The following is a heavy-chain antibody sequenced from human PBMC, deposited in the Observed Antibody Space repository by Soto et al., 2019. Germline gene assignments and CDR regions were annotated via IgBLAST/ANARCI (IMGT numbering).Heavy chain of an antibody. CDR2: IYYAGTT. Sequence: SETLSLTCTVSGGSISPYYWSWIRQPPGKGLEWVGYIYYAGTTSYNPSLKSRVTISLETSKSQFSLRLSSVTAADTAVYYCARGLFSENYYSGGWYYFDSWGQGTLVTVSS. CDR3: ARGLFSENYYSGGWYYFDS. CDR1: GGSISPYY. D-gene: IGHD1-26*01. V-gene: IGHV4-59*12. J-gene: IGHJ4*02.